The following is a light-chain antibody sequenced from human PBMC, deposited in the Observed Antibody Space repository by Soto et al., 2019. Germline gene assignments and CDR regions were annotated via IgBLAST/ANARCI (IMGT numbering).Light chain of an antibody. V-gene: IGLV1-51*01. Sequence: QSVLTQPPSVSAAPGQKVTISCSGSSSDIGNNYVSWYQQLPGTAPKLLIYDNNKRPSGIPDRFSGSKSGTSGTLDITGLQTGDEADYYCAIWDGSLTGEVFGGGTKLTVL. CDR3: AIWDGSLTGEV. CDR1: SSDIGNNY. CDR2: DNN. J-gene: IGLJ2*01.